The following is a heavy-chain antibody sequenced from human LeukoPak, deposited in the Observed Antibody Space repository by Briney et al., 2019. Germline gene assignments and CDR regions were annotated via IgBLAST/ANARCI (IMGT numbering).Heavy chain of an antibody. CDR3: ARDGTLPDY. J-gene: IGHJ4*02. V-gene: IGHV3-11*04. CDR2: IVPSGTIM. CDR1: GFTFSDYY. Sequence: PGGSLRLSCAASGFTFSDYYMNWVRQAPGKGLEWISYIVPSGTIMKYADSVKGRFTISRDNSKNTLYVQMNSLRAADTAVYYCARDGTLPDYWGQGTLVTVSS. D-gene: IGHD6-13*01.